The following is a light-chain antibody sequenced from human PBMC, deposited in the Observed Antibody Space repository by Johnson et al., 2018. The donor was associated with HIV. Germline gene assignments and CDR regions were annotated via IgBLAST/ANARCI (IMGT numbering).Light chain of an antibody. CDR3: GTWDSSLGKV. CDR2: DNN. Sequence: QSVLTQPPSVSAAPGQKVTISCSGSSSNIGNNYVSWYQQLPGTAPKLLIYDNNKRPSGIPDRFSGSKSGTSATLGITGLQTGDEADYYCGTWDSSLGKVFATGTKVTVL. J-gene: IGLJ1*01. CDR1: SSNIGNNY. V-gene: IGLV1-51*01.